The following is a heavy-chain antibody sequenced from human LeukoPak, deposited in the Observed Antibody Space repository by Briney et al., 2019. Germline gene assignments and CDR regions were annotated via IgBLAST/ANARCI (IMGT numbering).Heavy chain of an antibody. J-gene: IGHJ5*02. CDR1: GYSISSGYY. CDR2: IYHSGST. Sequence: SETLSLTCTVSGYSISSGYYWGWIRQPPGKKLEWIGSIYHSGSTYYNPSLKSRVTISVDTSKNQFSLKLSSVTAADTAVYYCARDSGTTGEVKFDPWGQGTLVTVSS. D-gene: IGHD3-10*01. V-gene: IGHV4-38-2*02. CDR3: ARDSGTTGEVKFDP.